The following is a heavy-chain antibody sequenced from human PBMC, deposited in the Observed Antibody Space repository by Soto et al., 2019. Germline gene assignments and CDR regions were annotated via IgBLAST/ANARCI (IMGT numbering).Heavy chain of an antibody. V-gene: IGHV4-34*01. J-gene: IGHJ5*02. CDR1: EESFGGYY. D-gene: IGHD3-3*01. Sequence: SETLSLTCVVYEESFGGYYWSWIRQPPGKGLEWIGEINHSGSTNYNPSLKSRVTISVDTSKNQFSLKLSSVTAADTAVYYCARGRRYDFWSGYSINNWFDPWGQGTLVT. CDR3: ARGRRYDFWSGYSINNWFDP. CDR2: INHSGST.